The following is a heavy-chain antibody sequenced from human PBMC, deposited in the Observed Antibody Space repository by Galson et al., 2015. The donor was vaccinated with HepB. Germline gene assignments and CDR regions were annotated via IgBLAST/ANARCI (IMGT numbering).Heavy chain of an antibody. CDR2: IKKDGSEK. CDR1: GFIFGDYW. CDR3: VRDSGYCSRTACLRFDY. Sequence: SLRLSCAASGFIFGDYWMTWVRQAPGKGPEWVANIKKDGSEKYYVDSVKGRFTISRDNVENSLYLQMDSLRAEDTAVYYCVRDSGYCSRTACLRFDYWGQGNLVIVSS. J-gene: IGHJ4*01. D-gene: IGHD2-2*01. V-gene: IGHV3-7*03.